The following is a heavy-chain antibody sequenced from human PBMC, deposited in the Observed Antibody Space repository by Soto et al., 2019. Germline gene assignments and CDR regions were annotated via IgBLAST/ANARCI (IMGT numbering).Heavy chain of an antibody. CDR1: GFTFDDYA. CDR2: ISWDGGST. D-gene: IGHD6-19*01. Sequence: GGSLRLSCAASGFTFDDYAMHWVRQAPGKGLEWVSLISWDGGSTYYADSVKGRFTISRDNSKNSLYLQMNSLRAEDTALYYCAKDIGGYSSGWLDYWGQGTLVTVSS. J-gene: IGHJ4*02. V-gene: IGHV3-43D*04. CDR3: AKDIGGYSSGWLDY.